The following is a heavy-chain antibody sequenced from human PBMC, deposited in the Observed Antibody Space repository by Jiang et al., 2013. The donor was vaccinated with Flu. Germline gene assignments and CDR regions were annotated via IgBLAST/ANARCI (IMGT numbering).Heavy chain of an antibody. D-gene: IGHD5-24*01. V-gene: IGHV4-61*01. Sequence: SLTCTVSGDSVSSETYYWSWIRQPPGKRLGWIGYIYYDGSTNYNPSLRSRVTISIDSSKNQFSLKLSSVTAADTAVYYCAREAGRDGYRNRPFDYWGQGTLVTVSS. CDR2: IYYDGST. J-gene: IGHJ4*02. CDR1: GDSVSSETYY. CDR3: AREAGRDGYRNRPFDY.